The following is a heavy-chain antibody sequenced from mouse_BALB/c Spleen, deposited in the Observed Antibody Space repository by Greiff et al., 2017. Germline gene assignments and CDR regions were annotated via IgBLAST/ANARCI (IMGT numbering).Heavy chain of an antibody. CDR1: GFDFSRYW. J-gene: IGHJ4*01. CDR3: ARDSYRYDSYAMDD. CDR2: INPDSSTI. Sequence: EVKLMESGGGLVQPGGSLKLSCAASGFDFSRYWMSWVRQAPGKGLEWIGEINPDSSTINYTPSLKDKFIISRDNAKNTLYLQMSKVRSEDTALYYCARDSYRYDSYAMDDWGQGTSVTVSS. D-gene: IGHD2-14*01. V-gene: IGHV4-1*02.